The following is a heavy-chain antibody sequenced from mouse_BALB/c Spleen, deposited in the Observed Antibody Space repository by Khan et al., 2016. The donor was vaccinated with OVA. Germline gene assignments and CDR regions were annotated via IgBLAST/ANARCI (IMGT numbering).Heavy chain of an antibody. CDR3: AKWGTANYYARDY. D-gene: IGHD4-1*01. CDR2: IWGDGST. Sequence: VQLQESGPGLVAPSQSLSITCTVSGFSLTSYGVNWVRQPPGKGLEWLGVIWGDGSTNYHSTLMSRLSISKDNSQRQAFLQLSSLQTDDTATYYCAKWGTANYYARDYWGQGTSVTVSS. V-gene: IGHV2-3*01. J-gene: IGHJ4*01. CDR1: GFSLTSYG.